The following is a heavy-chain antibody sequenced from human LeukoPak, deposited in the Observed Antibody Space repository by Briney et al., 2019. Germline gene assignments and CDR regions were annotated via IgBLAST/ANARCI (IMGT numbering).Heavy chain of an antibody. J-gene: IGHJ4*02. CDR1: GGSVSSGSYY. CDR2: IYYSGST. Sequence: SATLSLTCTVSGGSVSSGSYYWSWIRPPPGKGLEWIGYIYYSGSTNSNPSLRGRVTISVDTSKNQFSLKPSSVTAADTAVYYCARATAVAGLFDYWGQGTLVTVSS. V-gene: IGHV4-61*01. CDR3: ARATAVAGLFDY. D-gene: IGHD6-19*01.